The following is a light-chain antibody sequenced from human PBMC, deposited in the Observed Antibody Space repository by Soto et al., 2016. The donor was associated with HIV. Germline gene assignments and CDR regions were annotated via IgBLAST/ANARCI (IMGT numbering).Light chain of an antibody. J-gene: IGKJ1*01. V-gene: IGKV1-5*03. CDR1: QSNNKW. Sequence: DIRMTQSPSTLSASLGDRVTITCRASQSNNKWLAWYQQKPGKAPNLLIYKASTSQSGVPSTFSGSGSGTEFTLIISSLQPDDFATYYCQQYNSHPWTFGQGTKVEIK. CDR2: KAS. CDR3: QQYNSHPWT.